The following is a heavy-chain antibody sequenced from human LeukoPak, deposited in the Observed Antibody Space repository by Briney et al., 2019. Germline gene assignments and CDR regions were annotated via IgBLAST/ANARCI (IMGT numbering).Heavy chain of an antibody. J-gene: IGHJ4*02. Sequence: PSETLSLTCTVSGGSISSSSYYWGWIRQPPGKGLEWVSSVSGTSNYIYYADSVKGRFTISRDNAKNSLYLQMDSLRAEDTAVYYCARDLEYISSWSACYFDYWGQGVLVTVSS. D-gene: IGHD6-13*01. V-gene: IGHV3-21*01. CDR2: VSGTSNYI. CDR3: ARDLEYISSWSACYFDY. CDR1: GGSISSSS.